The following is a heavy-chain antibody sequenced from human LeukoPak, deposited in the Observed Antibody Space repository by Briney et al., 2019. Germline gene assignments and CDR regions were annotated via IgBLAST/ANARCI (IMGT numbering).Heavy chain of an antibody. CDR1: GFTFSDYW. J-gene: IGHJ5*02. D-gene: IGHD4-11*01. CDR3: ARFKVTVTSIP. V-gene: IGHV3-74*01. CDR2: INPDGSSA. Sequence: PGGSLRLSCAASGFTFSDYWTHWVRQAQGKGLVWVSRINPDGSSASYADSVKGRFTISRDNAKNTLYLQMNSLRAEDTAVYYCARFKVTVTSIPWGQGTLVTVSS.